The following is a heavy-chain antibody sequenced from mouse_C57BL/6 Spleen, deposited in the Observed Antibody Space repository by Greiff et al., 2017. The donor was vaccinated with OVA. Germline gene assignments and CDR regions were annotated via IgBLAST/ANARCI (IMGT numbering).Heavy chain of an antibody. V-gene: IGHV1-82*01. CDR3: ARGGYYVDYFDY. CDR2: IYPGDGDT. J-gene: IGHJ2*01. Sequence: QVQLQQSGPELVKPGASVKISCKASGYAFSSSWMNWVKQRPGKGLEWIGRIYPGDGDTNYNGKFKGKATLTADKSSSTAYMQLSSLTSEDSAVYFCARGGYYVDYFDYWGQGTTLTVSS. D-gene: IGHD2-3*01. CDR1: GYAFSSSW.